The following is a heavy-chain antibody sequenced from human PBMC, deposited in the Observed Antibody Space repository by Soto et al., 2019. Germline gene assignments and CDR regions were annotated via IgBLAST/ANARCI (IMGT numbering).Heavy chain of an antibody. CDR1: GFAFTTYS. J-gene: IGHJ4*02. CDR3: ARELAAPGTTFDY. Sequence: GASVKVSCKASGFAFTTYSLRWVRQAPGQRLEWMAWINGGNGNIEYSQEFQNRVTITRDTSASTVYMELSSLRSEDTAVYYCARELAAPGTTFDYWGQGALVTVSS. V-gene: IGHV1-3*01. D-gene: IGHD6-13*01. CDR2: INGGNGNI.